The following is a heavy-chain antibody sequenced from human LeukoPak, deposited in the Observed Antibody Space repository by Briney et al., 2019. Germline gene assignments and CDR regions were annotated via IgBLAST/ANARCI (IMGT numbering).Heavy chain of an antibody. D-gene: IGHD3-10*01. CDR3: AKTPTMWFGLDY. CDR2: ISGSGGST. V-gene: IGHV3-23*01. J-gene: IGHJ4*02. CDR1: GFTFSSYA. Sequence: PGGSLRLSCAASGFTFSSYAMSWVRQAPGKGLEWVSAISGSGGSTYYADSVKGRFTISRDNFKNTLYLQMNSLRAEDTAVYYCAKTPTMWFGLDYWGQGTLVTVSS.